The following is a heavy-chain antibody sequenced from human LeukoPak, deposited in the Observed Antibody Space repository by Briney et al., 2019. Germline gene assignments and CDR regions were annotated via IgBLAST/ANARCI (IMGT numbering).Heavy chain of an antibody. Sequence: ASVKVSCKSFGYTFTSYGVTWVRQAPGQGLEWMGWISAYNGNTNYAQKVQGRVTMTTDTSTSTAYMELRSLRSDDTAVYYCARARFGELLSVDPQLPRGPTPSPPRDPQEDNAFDIWGQGTMVTVSS. V-gene: IGHV1-18*01. CDR1: GYTFTSYG. D-gene: IGHD3-10*01. CDR3: ARARFGELLSVDPQLPRGPTPSPPRDPQEDNAFDI. CDR2: ISAYNGNT. J-gene: IGHJ3*02.